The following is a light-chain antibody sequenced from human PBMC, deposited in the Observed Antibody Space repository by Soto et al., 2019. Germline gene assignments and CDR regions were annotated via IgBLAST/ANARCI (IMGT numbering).Light chain of an antibody. V-gene: IGKV1-9*01. Sequence: IQLTQRPSFLSASLGDRVTITCRASQDISNYLVWYQQKPGKAPKPLIYAASTLQSGVPSRFSGSGSGTEFTLTISSLQPEDFATYYCQQSYSTPLGFGGGTKVDIK. CDR1: QDISNY. CDR2: AAS. CDR3: QQSYSTPLG. J-gene: IGKJ4*01.